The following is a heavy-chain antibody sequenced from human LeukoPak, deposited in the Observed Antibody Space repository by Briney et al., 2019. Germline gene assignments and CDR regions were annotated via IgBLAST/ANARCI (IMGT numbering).Heavy chain of an antibody. Sequence: ESGPALVKPTQTLTLTCTFSGFSLSTSGMPVSWIRQPPGKALEWLSRIDWDDDKFYSTSLKTRLTISKDTSKNQVVLTMTNMDPVDTATYYCARMSRSTSHSSSWYEASRDYYYMDVWGKGTTVTVSS. V-gene: IGHV2-70*04. CDR1: GFSLSTSGMP. D-gene: IGHD6-13*01. CDR2: IDWDDDK. J-gene: IGHJ6*03. CDR3: ARMSRSTSHSSSWYEASRDYYYMDV.